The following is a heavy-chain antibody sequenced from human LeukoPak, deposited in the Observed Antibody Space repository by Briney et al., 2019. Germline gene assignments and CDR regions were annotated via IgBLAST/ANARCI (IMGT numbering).Heavy chain of an antibody. V-gene: IGHV4-59*08. J-gene: IGHJ4*02. D-gene: IGHD3/OR15-3a*01. CDR2: IYYSGST. CDR1: GGSISSYY. Sequence: SETLSLTCTVSGGSISSYYWSWIRQPPGKGLEWIGYIYYSGSTNYNPSLKSRVTISVDTSKNQFSLKLSSVTAADTAVYYCARGPRDWPFDYWGQGTLVTVSS. CDR3: ARGPRDWPFDY.